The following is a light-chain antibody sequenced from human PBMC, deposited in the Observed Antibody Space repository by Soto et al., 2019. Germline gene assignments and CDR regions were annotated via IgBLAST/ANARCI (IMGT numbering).Light chain of an antibody. J-gene: IGLJ1*01. CDR3: ISYTSSSTLV. CDR1: SSDVGGYNY. V-gene: IGLV2-14*01. Sequence: QSALTQPASVSGSPGQSITISCTGTSSDVGGYNYVSWYQQHPGKAPKLMIYDVSNRPSGVSNRFSGSKSGNTASLTISGLAAEDEADYYCISYTSSSTLVFGTGTKLTVL. CDR2: DVS.